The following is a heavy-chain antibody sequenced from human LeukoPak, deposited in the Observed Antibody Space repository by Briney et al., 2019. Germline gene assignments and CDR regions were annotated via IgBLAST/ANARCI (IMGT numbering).Heavy chain of an antibody. CDR3: AKGIAAAAKYGMDV. CDR2: ISGSGDST. Sequence: GGSLRLSCAASGFTFNSYAMSWVRQAPGKGLEWVSTISGSGDSTYYADSVKGRFTISRDNSKNTLYLQMNSLRAEDTAVYYCAKGIAAAAKYGMDVWGQGTTVTVSS. D-gene: IGHD6-13*01. CDR1: GFTFNSYA. V-gene: IGHV3-23*01. J-gene: IGHJ6*02.